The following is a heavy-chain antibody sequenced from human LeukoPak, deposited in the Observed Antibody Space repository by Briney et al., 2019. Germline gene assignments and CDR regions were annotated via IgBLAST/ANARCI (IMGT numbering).Heavy chain of an antibody. D-gene: IGHD5-12*01. CDR1: GYTFTSYD. Sequence: ASVKVSCKASGYTFTSYDINWVRQATGQGLEWRGWMNPNSGNTGYAQKFQGRVTMTRNTSISTAYMELSSLRSEDTAVYYCARGPEVDIVATILGVWFDPWGQGTLVTVSS. CDR3: ARGPEVDIVATILGVWFDP. CDR2: MNPNSGNT. V-gene: IGHV1-8*01. J-gene: IGHJ5*02.